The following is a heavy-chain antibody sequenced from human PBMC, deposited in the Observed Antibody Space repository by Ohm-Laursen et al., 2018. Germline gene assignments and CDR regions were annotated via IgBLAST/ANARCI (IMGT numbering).Heavy chain of an antibody. J-gene: IGHJ4*02. V-gene: IGHV4-59*01. CDR3: VGPSSGYHY. CDR2: IYYSGSA. D-gene: IGHD3-22*01. CDR1: GGSISSYY. Sequence: SQTLSLTCTVSGGSISSYYWSWIRQPPGKGLEWIGYIYYSGSADYNPSLKSRVTISVDTSKNQFSLKLNSVTAADTAVYYCVGPSSGYHYWGQGTLVTASS.